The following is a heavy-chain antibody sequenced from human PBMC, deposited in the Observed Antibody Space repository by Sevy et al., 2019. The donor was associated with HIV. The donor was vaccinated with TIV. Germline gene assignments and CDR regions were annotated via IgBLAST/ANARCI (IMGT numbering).Heavy chain of an antibody. CDR1: GFTFSSFW. J-gene: IGHJ4*02. V-gene: IGHV3-7*03. CDR3: ARYRSGWAVGDY. D-gene: IGHD6-25*01. Sequence: GGSLRLSCAASGFTFSSFWMTWVRQAPGKGLEWVANIHQDGSAKYYVDSVKGRFTISRDNAQNSLYLQMNSLRAEDAAGYYCARYRSGWAVGDYWGQGTLVTVSS. CDR2: IHQDGSAK.